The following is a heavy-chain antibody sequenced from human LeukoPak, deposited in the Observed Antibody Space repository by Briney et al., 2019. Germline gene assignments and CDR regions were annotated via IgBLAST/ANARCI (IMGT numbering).Heavy chain of an antibody. CDR3: ARVGSGGTSYYFDY. CDR2: IYYGGST. Sequence: SETLSLTCTVSGGSISSYYWSWIRQAPGKGLEWIGYIYYGGSTNYNPSLKSRVTISEDTSKNQFSLKLSPVTAADTAVYYCARVGSGGTSYYFDYWGQGALVTVSS. CDR1: GGSISSYY. D-gene: IGHD1-26*01. J-gene: IGHJ4*02. V-gene: IGHV4-59*01.